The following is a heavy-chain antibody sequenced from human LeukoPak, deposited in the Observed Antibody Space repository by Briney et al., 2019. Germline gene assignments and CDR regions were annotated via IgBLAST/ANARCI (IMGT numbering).Heavy chain of an antibody. Sequence: SSETLSLTCTVSGGSISSYYWSWIRQPPGKGLEWIGYIYYSGSTNYNPSLKSRVTISVDTSKNQFSLKLSSVTAADTAVYYCARLMGSSRTYYYYGMDVWGQGTTVTVSS. CDR1: GGSISSYY. J-gene: IGHJ6*02. V-gene: IGHV4-59*08. CDR2: IYYSGST. CDR3: ARLMGSSRTYYYYGMDV. D-gene: IGHD6-13*01.